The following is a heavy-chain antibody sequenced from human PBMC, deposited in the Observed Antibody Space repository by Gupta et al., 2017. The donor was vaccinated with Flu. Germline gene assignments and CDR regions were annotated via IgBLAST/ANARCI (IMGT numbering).Heavy chain of an antibody. CDR3: ARDSGXYGGNSQGSYFDY. J-gene: IGHJ4*02. CDR2: ISSSSSYI. Sequence: EVQLVESGGGLVKPGGSLRLSCAASGFTFSSYSMNWVRQAPGKGLEWVASISSSSSYIYYADSVKGRFTISRDNAKNSLYLQMNSLRAEDTAVXYXARDSGXYGGNSQGSYFDYWGQGTLVTVSS. V-gene: IGHV3-21*01. CDR1: GFTFSSYS. D-gene: IGHD4-23*01.